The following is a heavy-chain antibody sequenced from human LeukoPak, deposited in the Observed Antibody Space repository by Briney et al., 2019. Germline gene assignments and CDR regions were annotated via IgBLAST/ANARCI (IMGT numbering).Heavy chain of an antibody. CDR2: INSDGSST. D-gene: IGHD3-22*01. CDR1: GFTFSSYW. CDR3: GSHSGYYYDSSGYELDY. Sequence: PGGSLRLSCAASGFTFSSYWMHWVRQAPGKGLVWVSRINSDGSSTSYADSVKGRFTISRDNAKNTLYLQMNSLRAEDTAVYYCGSHSGYYYDSSGYELDYWGQATLVTVSS. V-gene: IGHV3-74*01. J-gene: IGHJ4*02.